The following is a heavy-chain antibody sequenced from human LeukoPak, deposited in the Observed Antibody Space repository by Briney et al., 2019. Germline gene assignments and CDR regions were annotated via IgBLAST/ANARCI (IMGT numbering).Heavy chain of an antibody. J-gene: IGHJ4*02. Sequence: ASVKVSFKASGYTFTSYAMHWVRQAPGQRLEWMGWINAGNGNTKYSQKFQGRVTIARDTSASTDYMELRSLRYEDTAVYYCARAVVAAFGYWGQGTLVTVSS. CDR2: INAGNGNT. V-gene: IGHV1-3*01. D-gene: IGHD2-15*01. CDR3: ARAVVAAFGY. CDR1: GYTFTSYA.